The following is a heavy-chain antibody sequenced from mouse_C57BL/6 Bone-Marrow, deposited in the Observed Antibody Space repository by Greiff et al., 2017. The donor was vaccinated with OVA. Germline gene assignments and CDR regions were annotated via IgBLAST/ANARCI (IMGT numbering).Heavy chain of an antibody. V-gene: IGHV5-6*01. CDR2: ISSGGSYT. J-gene: IGHJ4*01. CDR3: ARGVMDY. CDR1: GFTFSSYG. Sequence: EVKLMESGGDLVKPGGSLKLSCAASGFTFSSYGMSWVRQTPDKRLEWVATISSGGSYTYYPDSVKGRFTISRDNAKNTLYLQMSSLKAEDTAMYYCARGVMDYWGQGTSVTVSS.